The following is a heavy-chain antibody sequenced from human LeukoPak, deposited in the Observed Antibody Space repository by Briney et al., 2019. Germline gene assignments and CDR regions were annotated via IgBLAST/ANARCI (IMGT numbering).Heavy chain of an antibody. D-gene: IGHD3-10*01. V-gene: IGHV1-8*01. J-gene: IGHJ5*02. Sequence: ASVKVSCKASGYTFTSYDINWVRQATGQGLEWMGWMNPNSGNTGYAQKFQGRVTMTRNTSIRTAYMELSSLRSDDTAVYYCARGRRRIITMVRTNWFDPWGQGTLVTVSS. CDR3: ARGRRRIITMVRTNWFDP. CDR1: GYTFTSYD. CDR2: MNPNSGNT.